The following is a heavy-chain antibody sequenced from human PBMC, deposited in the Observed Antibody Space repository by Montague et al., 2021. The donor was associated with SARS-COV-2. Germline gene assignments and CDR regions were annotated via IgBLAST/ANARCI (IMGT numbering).Heavy chain of an antibody. D-gene: IGHD1-26*01. CDR3: ARKGSGRSDLAY. Sequence: SETLSLTCTVSGGSISNYYWSWIRQPPGKGLEWIGYIYYSGSTNYNPSLKSRVTISVDTSKNQFSLKLSSVAAADTAVYYCARKGSGRSDLAYWGQGTLVTVSS. J-gene: IGHJ4*02. CDR1: GGSISNYY. V-gene: IGHV4-59*01. CDR2: IYYSGST.